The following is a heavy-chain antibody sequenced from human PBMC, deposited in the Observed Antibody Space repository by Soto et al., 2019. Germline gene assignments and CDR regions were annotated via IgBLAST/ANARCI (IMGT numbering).Heavy chain of an antibody. J-gene: IGHJ4*02. CDR1: GGSISTAGHY. CDR3: ARATGTLRSRNCDY. D-gene: IGHD1-1*01. V-gene: IGHV4-31*03. Sequence: SETLSLTCSVSGGSISTAGHYWTWIRQPPGKGLEWIGSIYHTGSTYYSKSLRSRLTMSVDTSKSQFSLRLSSVTAADTAVYYCARATGTLRSRNCDYWGQGSLVTVSS. CDR2: IYHTGST.